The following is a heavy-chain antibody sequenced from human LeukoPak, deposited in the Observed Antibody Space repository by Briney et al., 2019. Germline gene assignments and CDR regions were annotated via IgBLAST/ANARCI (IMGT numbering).Heavy chain of an antibody. CDR3: ARDNSGSYYFDY. J-gene: IGHJ4*02. D-gene: IGHD1-26*01. CDR2: IYTSGST. Sequence: PSETLSLTCTVSGGSISSGSYYWSWIRQPAGKGLEWIGRIYTSGSTNYNPSLKSRVTISVDTSKNQFSLKLSSVTAADTAVYYCARDNSGSYYFDYWGQGTLVTVSS. CDR1: GGSISSGSYY. V-gene: IGHV4-61*02.